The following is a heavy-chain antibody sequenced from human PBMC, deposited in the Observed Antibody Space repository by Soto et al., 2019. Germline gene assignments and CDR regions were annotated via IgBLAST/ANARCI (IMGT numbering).Heavy chain of an antibody. J-gene: IGHJ4*02. Sequence: PGGSLRLSCGASGFTFSHYWMSWVRQAPGKGLEWVAFVDQDGGETHYADSVKGRFTISRDNSKNTLYLQMNSLRVEDTAVYYCAKDRDDYRNYVFDYWGQGTLVTVSS. CDR1: GFTFSHYW. D-gene: IGHD4-4*01. V-gene: IGHV3-7*03. CDR2: VDQDGGET. CDR3: AKDRDDYRNYVFDY.